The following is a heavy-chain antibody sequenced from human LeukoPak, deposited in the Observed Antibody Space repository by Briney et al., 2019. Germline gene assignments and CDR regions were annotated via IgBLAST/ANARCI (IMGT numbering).Heavy chain of an antibody. CDR2: INPNSGGT. D-gene: IGHD3-22*01. CDR3: ARVTLDSSGWFDY. V-gene: IGHV1-2*06. CDR1: GYTFTGYY. Sequence: ASVKVSCKASGYTFTGYYMHWVRQAPGQGLEWMGRINPNSGGTNYAQKFQGRVTMTRDTSISTAYMELSRLRSDDTAVYYCARVTLDSSGWFDYWGQGTLVTVSP. J-gene: IGHJ4*02.